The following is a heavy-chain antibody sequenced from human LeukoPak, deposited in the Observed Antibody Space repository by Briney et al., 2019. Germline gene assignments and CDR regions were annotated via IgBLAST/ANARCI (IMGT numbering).Heavy chain of an antibody. Sequence: SETLSLTCTVSGGSISSYYWSWIRQPPGKGLEWIGYIYYSGSTNYNPSLKSRVTISVDTSKNQFPLKLSSVTAADTAIYHCARGSSSSYNWFDPWGQGTLVTVSS. CDR2: IYYSGST. CDR3: ARGSSSSYNWFDP. V-gene: IGHV4-59*01. J-gene: IGHJ5*02. CDR1: GGSISSYY. D-gene: IGHD6-13*01.